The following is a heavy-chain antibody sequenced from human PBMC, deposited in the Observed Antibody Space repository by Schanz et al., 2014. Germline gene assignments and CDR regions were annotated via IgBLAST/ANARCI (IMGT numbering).Heavy chain of an antibody. CDR1: GFTFSDYY. V-gene: IGHV3-11*06. D-gene: IGHD6-13*01. CDR2: ISDSGDST. CDR3: AKEKEEVAADGSFFDY. J-gene: IGHJ4*02. Sequence: VQLLESGGGLVQPGGSLRISCAASGFTFSDYYMTWIRQAPGKGLEWVSDISDSGDSTHYADSVKGRFTISRDNSKNTVNLQMNSLRAEDTAVYDCAKEKEEVAADGSFFDYWGQGTLVTVSS.